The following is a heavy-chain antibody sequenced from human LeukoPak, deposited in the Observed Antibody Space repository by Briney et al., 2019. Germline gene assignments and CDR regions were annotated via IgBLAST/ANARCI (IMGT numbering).Heavy chain of an antibody. CDR1: GGSISSSSYY. CDR2: IYYSGST. CDR3: ARPLHPDCTNGVCRPTGQNNWFDP. V-gene: IGHV4-39*01. D-gene: IGHD2-8*01. J-gene: IGHJ5*02. Sequence: SETLSLTCTVSGGSISSSSYYWGWIRQPPGKGLEWIGSIYYSGSTYYNPSLKSRVTISVDTSKNQFSLKLSSVTAADTAVYYCARPLHPDCTNGVCRPTGQNNWFDPWGQGTLVTVSS.